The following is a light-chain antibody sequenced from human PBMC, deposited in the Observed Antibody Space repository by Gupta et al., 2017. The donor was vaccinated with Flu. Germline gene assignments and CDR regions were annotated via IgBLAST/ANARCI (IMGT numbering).Light chain of an antibody. V-gene: IGKV1-33*01. Sequence: ASVGDRVTITCQASQDISDYLNWYQQKPGKAPKLLMYDASNLETGVPSRFSGSGSGTDFTFTISSLQPEDIATYYCQQYDNLLSFGGGTKVEIK. J-gene: IGKJ4*01. CDR3: QQYDNLLS. CDR2: DAS. CDR1: QDISDY.